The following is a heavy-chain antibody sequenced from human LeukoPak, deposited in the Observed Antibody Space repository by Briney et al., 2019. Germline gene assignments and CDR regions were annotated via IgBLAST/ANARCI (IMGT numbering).Heavy chain of an antibody. Sequence: PSETLSLTCTVSGGSIISGTYYWSWIRQPPGKGLEWIGYIHYSGSTNYNPSLKSRITISLDTSKNQFSLKLNSVTAADTALYYCAREVRGQAWFDPWGQGTLVTVSS. V-gene: IGHV4-61*01. CDR3: AREVRGQAWFDP. CDR1: GGSIISGTYY. J-gene: IGHJ5*02. CDR2: IHYSGST.